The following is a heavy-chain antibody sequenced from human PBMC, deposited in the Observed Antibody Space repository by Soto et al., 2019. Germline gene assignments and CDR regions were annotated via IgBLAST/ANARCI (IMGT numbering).Heavy chain of an antibody. CDR1: GYTFTSYG. D-gene: IGHD2-2*01. J-gene: IGHJ3*02. CDR2: ISAYNGNT. Sequence: ASVKVSCKASGYTFTSYGISWVRQAPGQGLEWMGWISAYNGNTNYAQKLQGWVTMTRDTSISTAYMELSRLRSDDTAVYYCARAGLGYCSSTSRYSDAFDIWGQGTMVTVSS. CDR3: ARAGLGYCSSTSRYSDAFDI. V-gene: IGHV1-18*01.